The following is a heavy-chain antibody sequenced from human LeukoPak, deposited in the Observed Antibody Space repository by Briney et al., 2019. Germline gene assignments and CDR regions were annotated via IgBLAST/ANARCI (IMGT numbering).Heavy chain of an antibody. Sequence: SETLSLTCTVSGGSISSGGYYWIWIRQHPGKGLEWIGYIYYSGSTYYNPSLKSRVTISVDTSKNQFSLKLSSVTAADTAVYYCARVSGTMIGYFDLWGRGTLVTVSS. D-gene: IGHD3-22*01. CDR2: IYYSGST. J-gene: IGHJ2*01. V-gene: IGHV4-31*03. CDR3: ARVSGTMIGYFDL. CDR1: GGSISSGGYY.